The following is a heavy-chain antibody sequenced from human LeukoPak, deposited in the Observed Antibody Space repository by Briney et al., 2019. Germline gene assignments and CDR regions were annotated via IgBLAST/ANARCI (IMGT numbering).Heavy chain of an antibody. CDR1: GFIFSNYE. CDR3: ARADFRYYFDY. CDR2: ISDSGSTI. D-gene: IGHD3-3*01. V-gene: IGHV3-48*03. Sequence: GGSLRLPCAASGFIFSNYEMNWVRQAPGKGLEWVSYISDSGSTIYYADSVKGRFTISRDNAKKSLYLQMNSLRAEDTAVYYCARADFRYYFDYWGQGTLVTVSS. J-gene: IGHJ4*02.